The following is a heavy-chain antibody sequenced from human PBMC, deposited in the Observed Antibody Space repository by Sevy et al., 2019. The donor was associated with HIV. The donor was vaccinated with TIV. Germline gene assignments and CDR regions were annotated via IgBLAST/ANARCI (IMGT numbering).Heavy chain of an antibody. Sequence: GGSLRLSCAASGFTFDDYAMHWVRQAPGKGREWVSGISWNSGSIGYADSVKGRFTISRDNAKNSLYLQMNSLRAEDTALYYWAKDKGYCTNGVCYTSYYYYGMDVWGQGTTVTVSS. D-gene: IGHD2-8*01. J-gene: IGHJ6*02. CDR2: ISWNSGSI. CDR1: GFTFDDYA. CDR3: AKDKGYCTNGVCYTSYYYYGMDV. V-gene: IGHV3-9*01.